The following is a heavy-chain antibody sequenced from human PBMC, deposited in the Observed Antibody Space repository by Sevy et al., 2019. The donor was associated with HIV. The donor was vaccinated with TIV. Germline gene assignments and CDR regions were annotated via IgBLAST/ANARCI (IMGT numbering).Heavy chain of an antibody. CDR3: ARSGYDPSGYYYGNWFDP. V-gene: IGHV3-7*01. J-gene: IGHJ5*02. D-gene: IGHD3-22*01. CDR2: IKQDGTEK. CDR1: GFTFSTYW. Sequence: GGSLRLSCAASGFTFSTYWMSWVRQAPGKGLEWVANIKQDGTEKFYVDSVKGRFTISRDNAKNSLYLQMNSLRAEDTAVYYCARSGYDPSGYYYGNWFDPWGQGILVTVSS.